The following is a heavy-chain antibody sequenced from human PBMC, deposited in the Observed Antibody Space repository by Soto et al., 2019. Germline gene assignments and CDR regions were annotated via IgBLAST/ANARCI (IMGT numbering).Heavy chain of an antibody. D-gene: IGHD3-22*01. CDR1: GFSFNIFA. CDR3: AKDPTSYDSSAQFDS. V-gene: IGHV3-23*01. J-gene: IGHJ4*02. CDR2: ISGGGGST. Sequence: GGSLRLSCAASGFSFNIFAMNWVRQAPGKGLEWVSGISGGGGSTYYADSVKGRFTISRDNSNNTLYLQMNSLRAEDTAVYYYAKDPTSYDSSAQFDSWGQGTQVTVSS.